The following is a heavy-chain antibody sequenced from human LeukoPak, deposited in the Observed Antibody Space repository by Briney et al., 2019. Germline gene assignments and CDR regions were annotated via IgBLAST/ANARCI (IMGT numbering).Heavy chain of an antibody. J-gene: IGHJ5*02. CDR2: INHSGST. Sequence: SETLSLTCAVYGGSFSGYYWSWIRPPPGKGLEWIGEINHSGSTNYNPSLKSRVTISVDTSKNQFSLKLSSVTAADTAVYYCARKGDIVVVPATFQIDPWGQGTLVTVSS. D-gene: IGHD2-2*01. CDR3: ARKGDIVVVPATFQIDP. V-gene: IGHV4-34*01. CDR1: GGSFSGYY.